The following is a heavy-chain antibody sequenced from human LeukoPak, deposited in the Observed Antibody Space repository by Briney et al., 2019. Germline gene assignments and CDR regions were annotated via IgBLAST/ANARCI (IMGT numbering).Heavy chain of an antibody. D-gene: IGHD3-22*01. CDR2: ISVYNGNT. V-gene: IGHV1-18*01. CDR3: ARDRAPYYSDSSGYHAFDI. CDR1: GYTFTNYG. J-gene: IGHJ3*02. Sequence: GASVKVSCKASGYTFTNYGISWVRQAPGRGLEWMGWISVYNGNTNYAQKLQGRVSMTTDTSTTTAYMELRSLRSDDTAVYYCARDRAPYYSDSSGYHAFDIWGQGTMVTVSS.